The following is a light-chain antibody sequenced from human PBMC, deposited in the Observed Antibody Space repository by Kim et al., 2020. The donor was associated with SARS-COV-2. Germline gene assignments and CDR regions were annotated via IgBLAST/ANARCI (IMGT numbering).Light chain of an antibody. J-gene: IGKJ2*01. CDR2: GNC. CDR1: QSVSRN. Sequence: VSPGERATLSSGTMQSVSRNLVGYKQKPGQDPRRLIYGNCIRDAGSPARFSGSGSGTEFTLTISGLQSEDFAVYYCQQYKDWHPYTFGQGTKLAI. CDR3: QQYKDWHPYT. V-gene: IGKV3D-15*01.